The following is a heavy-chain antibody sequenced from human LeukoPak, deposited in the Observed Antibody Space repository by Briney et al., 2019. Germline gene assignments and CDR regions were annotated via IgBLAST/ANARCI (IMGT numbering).Heavy chain of an antibody. CDR3: AKLGGNSGFY. D-gene: IGHD4-23*01. J-gene: IGHJ4*02. CDR1: GFTFSSYA. CDR2: ISGSGGST. Sequence: GGSLRLPCAASGFTFSSYAMSWVRQAPGKGLEWVSAISGSGGSTYYADSVKGRFTISRDNSKNTLYLQMSSLRAEDTAAYYCAKLGGNSGFYWGQGTLVTVSS. V-gene: IGHV3-23*01.